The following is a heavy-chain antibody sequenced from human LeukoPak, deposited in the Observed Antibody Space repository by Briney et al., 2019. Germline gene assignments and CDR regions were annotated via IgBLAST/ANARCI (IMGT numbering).Heavy chain of an antibody. V-gene: IGHV4-61*01. CDR1: GGSVSSGSYY. CDR3: AKDWGSCGDCFYYFDY. CDR2: IYYSGST. J-gene: IGHJ4*02. Sequence: SETLSLTCTVSGGSVSSGSYYWSWIWQPPGKGLEWIGYIYYSGSTNYNPSLKSRVTISVDTSKNQFSLKLSSVTAEDTAVYYCAKDWGSCGDCFYYFDYWGQGTLVTVSS. D-gene: IGHD2-21*02.